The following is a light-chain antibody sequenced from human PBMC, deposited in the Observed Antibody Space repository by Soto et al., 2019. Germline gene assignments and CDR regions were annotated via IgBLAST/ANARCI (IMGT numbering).Light chain of an antibody. J-gene: IGLJ2*01. V-gene: IGLV2-8*01. Sequence: QSALTQPPSASGSPGQSVIISCTGTSSDVGGYNYVSWYQQHPGKAPKLIIYEVTKRPSGVPYRFSGSKSGNTASLTVSGLQTEDEADYYCSSYTTIKTVVFGGGTKLTVL. CDR1: SSDVGGYNY. CDR3: SSYTTIKTVV. CDR2: EVT.